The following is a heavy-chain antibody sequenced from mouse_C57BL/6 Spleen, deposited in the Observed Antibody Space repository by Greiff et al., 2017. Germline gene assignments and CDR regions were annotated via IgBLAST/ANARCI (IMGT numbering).Heavy chain of an antibody. CDR3: ASSYYGSSYGY. CDR1: GYTFTSYW. Sequence: VKLVESGAELAKPGASVKLSCKASGYTFTSYWMHWVKQRPGQGLEWIGYINPSSGYTTYNQKFKDKATLTADKSSSTAYMQLSSLTYEDSAVYYCASSYYGSSYGYWGQGTTLTVSS. D-gene: IGHD1-1*01. CDR2: INPSSGYT. V-gene: IGHV1-7*01. J-gene: IGHJ2*01.